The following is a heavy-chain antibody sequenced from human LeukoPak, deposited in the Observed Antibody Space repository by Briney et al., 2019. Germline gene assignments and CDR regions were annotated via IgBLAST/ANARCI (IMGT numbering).Heavy chain of an antibody. CDR3: ARDRSVPAAMYYFDY. J-gene: IGHJ4*02. CDR2: INPSGGST. Sequence: ASVKVSCKASGYTFTSYYMHWVRQAPGQELEWMGIINPSGGSTSYAQKFQGRVTMTRDTSTSTVYMELSSLRSEDTAVYYCARDRSVPAAMYYFDYWGQGTLVTVSS. D-gene: IGHD2-2*01. V-gene: IGHV1-46*03. CDR1: GYTFTSYY.